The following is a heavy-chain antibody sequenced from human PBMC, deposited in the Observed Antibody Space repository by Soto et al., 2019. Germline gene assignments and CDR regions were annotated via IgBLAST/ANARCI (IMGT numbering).Heavy chain of an antibody. J-gene: IGHJ4*02. CDR3: ARETDRGYFGY. V-gene: IGHV3-13*01. CDR1: GFAFSSYV. CDR2: IGTGGDT. D-gene: IGHD3-10*01. Sequence: EDQLVESGGGLVQPGGSLRPSCAASGFAFSSYVLHWVRRAPGKGLECLSAIGTGGDTYYADSVMGRFTISRDNAKKSLYLQMNSLRAEDMAVCYCARETDRGYFGYWGQGTLVTVSS.